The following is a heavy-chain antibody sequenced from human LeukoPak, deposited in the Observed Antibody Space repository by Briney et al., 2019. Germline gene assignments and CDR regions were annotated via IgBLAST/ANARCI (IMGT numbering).Heavy chain of an antibody. CDR2: INPNSANT. V-gene: IGHV1-8*03. J-gene: IGHJ3*02. D-gene: IGHD4-17*01. CDR1: GYTFTDYD. CDR3: ARGDFGETNTAFDI. Sequence: ASVKVSCKTSGYTFTDYDIHWVRQAPGQGLEWMGWINPNSANTNYAQKLQGRVTFTRDTSLGIVYMELNGLTSEDAAVYFCARGDFGETNTAFDIWGQGTLVAVSS.